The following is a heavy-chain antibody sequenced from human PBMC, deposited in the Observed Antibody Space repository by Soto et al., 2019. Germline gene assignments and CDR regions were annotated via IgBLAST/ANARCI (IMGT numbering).Heavy chain of an antibody. Sequence: QVQLQESGPGLVKPSGTLSLTCAVSSGSISSSNWWSWVRQPPGKGLEWIGEIYHSGSTNYNPSLKRRVTITVDKSKNQFSLKLSAVTAADTAVYYCARVFSRGIGGYFDYWGQGTLVTVSS. CDR1: SGSISSSNW. J-gene: IGHJ4*02. CDR2: IYHSGST. D-gene: IGHD3-10*01. V-gene: IGHV4-4*02. CDR3: ARVFSRGIGGYFDY.